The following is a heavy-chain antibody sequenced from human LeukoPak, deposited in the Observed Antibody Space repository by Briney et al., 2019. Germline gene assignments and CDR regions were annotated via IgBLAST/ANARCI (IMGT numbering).Heavy chain of an antibody. CDR1: GFSFSSYW. J-gene: IGHJ4*02. CDR2: IKQDGSEK. CDR3: AREYSSSSLDY. Sequence: RGSLRLSCAASGFSFSSYWMSWVRQAPGKGLEWVANIKQDGSEKYYVDSVKGRFTISRDNAKNSLYLQMNSLRAEDTAVYYCAREYSSSSLDYWGQGTLVTVSS. V-gene: IGHV3-7*01. D-gene: IGHD6-6*01.